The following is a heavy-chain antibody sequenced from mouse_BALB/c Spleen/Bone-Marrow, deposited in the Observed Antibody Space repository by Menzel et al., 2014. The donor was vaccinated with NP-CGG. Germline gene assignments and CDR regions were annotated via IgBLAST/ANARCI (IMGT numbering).Heavy chain of an antibody. CDR3: ARTDGYYAMDY. D-gene: IGHD2-3*01. J-gene: IGHJ4*01. CDR2: IHYSGYT. Sequence: EVKLEESGPDLVKPSQSLSLTCTVTGYSITSGYSWHWIRRFPGNILEWMGYIHYSGYTNYNPSLKSRISITRDTSKNQFFLQLNSVTTEDTATYYCARTDGYYAMDYWGQGTSVTVSS. V-gene: IGHV3-1*02. CDR1: GYSITSGYS.